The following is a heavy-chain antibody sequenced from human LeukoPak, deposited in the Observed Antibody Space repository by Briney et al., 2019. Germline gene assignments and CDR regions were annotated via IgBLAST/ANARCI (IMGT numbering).Heavy chain of an antibody. CDR1: SCTFRSYV. J-gene: IGHJ4*02. V-gene: IGHV3-30-3*01. D-gene: IGHD4-17*01. Sequence: GRSLTLSCAASSCTFRSYVIHWVRQAPGKGLEWMAVVSYDGNNKYYADSVRGRFTISRDNSKNTVHLQMNNLRLGDTAIYYCARAYGDNEVDYWGQGTLVTVSS. CDR3: ARAYGDNEVDY. CDR2: VSYDGNNK.